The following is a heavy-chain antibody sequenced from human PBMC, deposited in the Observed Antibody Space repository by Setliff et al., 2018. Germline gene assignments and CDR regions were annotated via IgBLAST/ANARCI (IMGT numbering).Heavy chain of an antibody. CDR3: ARVYGASVWGNYPVDY. Sequence: GGSLRLSCAASGLTFSSYWMSWVRQAPGKGLEWVANIKQDGSEKYYVDSVKGRVTISRDNAKNSLYLQMNSLRAEDTAVYYCARVYGASVWGNYPVDYWGQGTLVTVSS. J-gene: IGHJ4*02. CDR1: GLTFSSYW. V-gene: IGHV3-7*03. D-gene: IGHD3-16*02. CDR2: IKQDGSEK.